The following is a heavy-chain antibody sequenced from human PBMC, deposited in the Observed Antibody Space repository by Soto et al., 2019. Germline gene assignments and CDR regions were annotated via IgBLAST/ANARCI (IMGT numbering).Heavy chain of an antibody. J-gene: IGHJ4*02. CDR3: ATEMYYYGSRID. D-gene: IGHD3-10*01. Sequence: EVQLLESGGGLVQPGGSLRLSCAASGFTFRSYAMSWVRQAPGKGLEWVSAISGSGGGTYYADSVKGRFTISRDNSKNTLYMQMNSLRVEDTAVYYCATEMYYYGSRIDWGPGTLVTVSS. CDR1: GFTFRSYA. V-gene: IGHV3-23*01. CDR2: ISGSGGGT.